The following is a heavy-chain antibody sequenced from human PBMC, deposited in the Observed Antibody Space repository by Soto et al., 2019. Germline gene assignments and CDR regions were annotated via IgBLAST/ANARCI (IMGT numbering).Heavy chain of an antibody. J-gene: IGHJ5*02. CDR1: GGSISSGGYY. V-gene: IGHV4-31*03. CDR3: ARHHAGSSWYGDNWFDP. Sequence: SETLSLTCTVSGGSISSGGYYWSWIRQHPGKGLEWIGYIYYSGSTYYNPSLKSRVTISVDTSKNQFSLKLSSVTAADTAVYYCARHHAGSSWYGDNWFDPWGQGTLVTVSS. D-gene: IGHD6-13*01. CDR2: IYYSGST.